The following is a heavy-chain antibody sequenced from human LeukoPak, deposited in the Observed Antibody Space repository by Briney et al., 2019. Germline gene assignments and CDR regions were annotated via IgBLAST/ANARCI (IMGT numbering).Heavy chain of an antibody. D-gene: IGHD2-2*01. CDR1: GGSISSYY. Sequence: AETLSLTCAVSGGSISSYYWSWIRQPAGKGLEWIGRIYTSGSTNYNPSLKSRVTMSVDTSKNEFSLKLSSVTAADTAVCYCARGLPHIVVVPAATREVWFDPGGQGILVTVSS. CDR3: ARGLPHIVVVPAATREVWFDP. J-gene: IGHJ5*02. CDR2: IYTSGST. V-gene: IGHV4-4*07.